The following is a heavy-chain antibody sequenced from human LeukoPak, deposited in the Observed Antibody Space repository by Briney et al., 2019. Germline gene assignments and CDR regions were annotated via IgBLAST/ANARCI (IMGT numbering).Heavy chain of an antibody. CDR3: ARHAWVGRTGFDY. CDR2: IYYSGTT. V-gene: IGHV4-39*01. CDR1: GGSITSRSFY. D-gene: IGHD2-8*02. J-gene: IGHJ4*02. Sequence: SETLSLTCIVSGGSITSRSFYWGWIRQPPGKGLEWIGSIYYSGTTHYNPSLKSRATLSVDTSKNQFSLNLSSVTAPATAVYYCARHAWVGRTGFDYWGRGTLVTVSS.